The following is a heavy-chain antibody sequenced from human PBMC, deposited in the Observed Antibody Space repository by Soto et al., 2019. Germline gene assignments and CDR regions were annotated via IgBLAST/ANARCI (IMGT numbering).Heavy chain of an antibody. CDR2: IYYSGST. CDR3: AREMHTQYYDFWSGYVWFDP. V-gene: IGHV4-59*13. D-gene: IGHD3-3*01. CDR1: GGSISSNS. J-gene: IGHJ5*02. Sequence: PSDTLSLTCTVSGGSISSNSGSGIRHPPGRGLGWIGYIYYSGSTNYNPSLKSRVTISVDTSKNQFSLKLSSVTAADTAVYYCAREMHTQYYDFWSGYVWFDPWGQGTLVTVSS.